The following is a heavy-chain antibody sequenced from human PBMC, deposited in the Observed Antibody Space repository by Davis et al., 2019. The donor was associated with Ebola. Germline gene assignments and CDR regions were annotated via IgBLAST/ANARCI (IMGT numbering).Heavy chain of an antibody. CDR2: ISYDGSNK. J-gene: IGHJ6*04. CDR1: GGFVSSGGYS. CDR3: ARGGRWYDIMTEASLMDV. D-gene: IGHD3-9*01. Sequence: PSETLSLTCAVSGGFVSSGGYSWSWVRQAPGKGLEWVAVISYDGSNKYYADSVKGRFTISRDNAKNSLFLQMNSLRGEDAAVYYCARGGRWYDIMTEASLMDVWGKGTTVTVSS. V-gene: IGHV3-30*04.